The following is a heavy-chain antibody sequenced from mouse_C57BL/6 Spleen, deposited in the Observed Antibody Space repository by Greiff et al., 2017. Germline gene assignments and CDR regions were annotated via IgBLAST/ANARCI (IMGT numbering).Heavy chain of an antibody. CDR2: IDPENGDT. Sequence: VQLQQSGAELVRPGASVKLSCTASGFNIKDDYMHWVKQRPEQGLEWIGWIDPENGDTEYASKFQGKATITADTSSNTAYLQLSSLTSEDTAVYYCTTGNYDSAWFAYWGQGTLVTVSA. V-gene: IGHV14-4*01. D-gene: IGHD2-4*01. CDR3: TTGNYDSAWFAY. J-gene: IGHJ3*01. CDR1: GFNIKDDY.